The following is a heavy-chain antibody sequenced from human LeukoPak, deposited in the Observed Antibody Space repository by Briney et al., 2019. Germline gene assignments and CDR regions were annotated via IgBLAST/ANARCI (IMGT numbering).Heavy chain of an antibody. D-gene: IGHD2-21*02. CDR3: ARDFPRGGYCYGGSR. J-gene: IGHJ4*02. V-gene: IGHV3-66*01. CDR2: IYSGGST. CDR1: GFTVSSNY. Sequence: PGGSLRLSCAASGFTVSSNYMSWVRQAPGKGLEWVSVIYSGGSTYYSDSVKGRFTISRDNSKNTLYLQMNSLRPEDTAVYYCARDFPRGGYCYGGSRWGQGTLVTVSS.